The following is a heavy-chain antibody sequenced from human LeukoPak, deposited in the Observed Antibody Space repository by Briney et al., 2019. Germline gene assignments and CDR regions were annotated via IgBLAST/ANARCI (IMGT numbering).Heavy chain of an antibody. CDR1: GFTFSSYA. V-gene: IGHV3-23*01. CDR2: ISGSGGST. J-gene: IGHJ4*02. D-gene: IGHD4-17*01. CDR3: ARWNGDIRGFDN. Sequence: PGGSLRLSCAASGFTFSSYAMSWVRQAPGKGLEWVSAISGSGGSTYYADSVKGRFTISRDNSKNTLYLQMNSLRAEDTAVYYCARWNGDIRGFDNWGQGTLVTVSS.